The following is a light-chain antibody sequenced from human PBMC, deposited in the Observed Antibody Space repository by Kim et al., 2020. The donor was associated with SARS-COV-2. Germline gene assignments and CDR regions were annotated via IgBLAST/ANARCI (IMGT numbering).Light chain of an antibody. V-gene: IGLV2-11*03. CDR1: GSNVGAYTY. J-gene: IGLJ2*01. Sequence: GQSVTISCTGTGSNVGAYTYVSWYQQHPGKAPKLIIYGVTERPSGVPDRFSASKSGPTASLTISGLRTEDEADYYCCSFAGGYTLIFGGGTTLTVL. CDR2: GVT. CDR3: CSFAGGYTLI.